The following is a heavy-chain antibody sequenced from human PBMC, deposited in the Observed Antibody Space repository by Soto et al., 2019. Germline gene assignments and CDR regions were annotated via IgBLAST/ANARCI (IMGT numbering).Heavy chain of an antibody. J-gene: IGHJ6*02. CDR3: AREKRHNSLGGRFGMDV. D-gene: IGHD1-1*01. CDR1: GFIFSDFT. CDR2: IGSSGGNS. Sequence: EVQLVESGGGLVKPGGSLRLSCAVSGFIFSDFTMNWVRQAPGKGLEWVASIGSSGGNSFYADSVKGRCIISRDNAKNSLDLQINSLRAEDTAVYYCAREKRHNSLGGRFGMDVWGQGTTVTVS. V-gene: IGHV3-21*01.